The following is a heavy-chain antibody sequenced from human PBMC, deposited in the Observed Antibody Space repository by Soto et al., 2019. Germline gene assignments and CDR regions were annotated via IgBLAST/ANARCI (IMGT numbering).Heavy chain of an antibody. J-gene: IGHJ4*02. CDR1: GDSISSYY. V-gene: IGHV4-59*01. D-gene: IGHD4-17*01. CDR3: ARSNGDYGDY. CDR2: IYYSGST. Sequence: QVQLQGSGPGLLKPSETLSLTCTVSGDSISSYYWIWIRQPPGKGLEWIGYIYYSGSTNYNPSLKSRVTISVDTSKNQFSLTLSSVTAADTAVYSCARSNGDYGDYWSQGTPVTVSS.